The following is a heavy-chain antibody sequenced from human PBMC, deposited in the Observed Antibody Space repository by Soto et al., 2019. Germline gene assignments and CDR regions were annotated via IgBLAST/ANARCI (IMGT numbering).Heavy chain of an antibody. V-gene: IGHV3-21*01. CDR2: IGSSSSYI. Sequence: GGSLRLSCAASGFTFSSYSMSWVRQAPGKGLEWVSSIGSSSSYINYADSVKGRFTISRDNAKNSLYLQMNSLRAEDTAVYYCARSKIAVAGTGEFDYWGQGTLVTVSS. CDR1: GFTFSSYS. D-gene: IGHD6-19*01. J-gene: IGHJ4*02. CDR3: ARSKIAVAGTGEFDY.